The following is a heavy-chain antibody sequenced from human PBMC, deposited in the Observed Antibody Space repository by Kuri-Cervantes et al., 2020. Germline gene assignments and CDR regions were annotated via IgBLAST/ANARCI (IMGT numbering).Heavy chain of an antibody. D-gene: IGHD3-3*01. CDR3: ATHEIGFWSGYVDYYYMDV. CDR2: INSSDYSI. V-gene: IGHV3-48*03. Sequence: GESLKISCGASIFIFNNYQMKCVRQAPGKGLERPSYINSSDYSIYCADSVKGRFTISRDNSKNTLYLQMNSLRAEDTAVYYCATHEIGFWSGYVDYYYMDVWGKGTTVTVSS. CDR1: IFIFNNYQ. J-gene: IGHJ6*03.